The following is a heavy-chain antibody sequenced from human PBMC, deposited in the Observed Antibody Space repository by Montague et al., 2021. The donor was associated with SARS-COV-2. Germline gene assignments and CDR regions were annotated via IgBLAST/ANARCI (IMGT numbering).Heavy chain of an antibody. J-gene: IGHJ4*02. CDR2: IYYSGST. D-gene: IGHD1-7*01. Sequence: SETLSLTCTVSGDSISGSNYYWAWIRQPPGKGLEWIGSIYYSGSTYDNPSLKSRVSISVDTSKNQLSLKLNSVTAADTAVYYCARLLLELPGDYWGQGTLVTVSS. CDR1: GDSISGSNYY. CDR3: ARLLLELPGDY. V-gene: IGHV4-39*01.